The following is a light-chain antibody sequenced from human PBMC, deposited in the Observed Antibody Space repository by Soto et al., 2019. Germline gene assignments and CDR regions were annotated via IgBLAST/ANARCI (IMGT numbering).Light chain of an antibody. J-gene: IGLJ2*01. CDR3: ATWDSSLSAVV. V-gene: IGLV1-51*01. Sequence: QSVLTQPPSVSATPGQKVTISCSGSSSNIGNNYVSWYRQLPGTAPQLLIYDNYKRPSRIPDRFSGSKSGTSATLGITGLQTGDEADYYCATWDSSLSAVVVGGGTKVTVL. CDR2: DNY. CDR1: SSNIGNNY.